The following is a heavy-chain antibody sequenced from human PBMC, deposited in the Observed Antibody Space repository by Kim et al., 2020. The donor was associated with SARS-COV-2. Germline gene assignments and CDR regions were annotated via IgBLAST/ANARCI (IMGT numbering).Heavy chain of an antibody. CDR3: ARYQGVGDY. D-gene: IGHD1-26*01. CDR2: INVGNGNT. V-gene: IGHV1-3*01. CDR1: GYTFTMYG. J-gene: IGHJ4*02. Sequence: ASVKVSCKASGYTFTMYGMHWVRQAPGQSLEWMGWINVGNGNTKFSEKFQGRVTITRYTSASTAYMDLSSLRSEDTAVYFYARYQGVGDYWGQGVRVTVSS.